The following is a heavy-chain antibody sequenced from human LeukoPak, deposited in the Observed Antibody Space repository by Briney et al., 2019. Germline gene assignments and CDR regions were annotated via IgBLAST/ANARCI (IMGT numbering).Heavy chain of an antibody. J-gene: IGHJ4*02. CDR2: TYYRSKWYN. Sequence: SQTLSLTCAISGDSVSSNSAGWSWIRQSPSRGLEWLGRTYYRSKWYNDYAVSVKGRITINLDTSKNQFSLQLNSVTPEDTAVYYCAKGGGSLDYWGRGTLVTVSS. CDR3: AKGGGSLDY. V-gene: IGHV6-1*01. CDR1: GDSVSSNSAG. D-gene: IGHD1-26*01.